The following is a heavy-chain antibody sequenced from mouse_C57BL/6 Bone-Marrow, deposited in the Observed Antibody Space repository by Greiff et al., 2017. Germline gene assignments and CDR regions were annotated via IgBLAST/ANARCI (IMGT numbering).Heavy chain of an antibody. Sequence: EVQLQRSGPELVKPGASVKMSCKASGYTFTDYNMHWVKQSHGKSLEWIGYINPNNGGTSYNQKFKGKATLTVNKSSSTAYMELRRLTSEDSAVYYCARENYYGSSLHFDYWGQGTTLTVSS. D-gene: IGHD1-1*01. CDR1: GYTFTDYN. CDR3: ARENYYGSSLHFDY. V-gene: IGHV1-22*01. CDR2: INPNNGGT. J-gene: IGHJ2*01.